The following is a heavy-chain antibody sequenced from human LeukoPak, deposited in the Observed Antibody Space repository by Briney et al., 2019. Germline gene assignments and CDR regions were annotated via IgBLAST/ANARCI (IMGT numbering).Heavy chain of an antibody. CDR2: INTDGSST. CDR1: GFTFSSYY. Sequence: GGSLRLSCAASGFTFSSYYIHWVRQAPGKGLVWVSRINTDGSSTYYADSVKGRFTISRDNAKNMLYLQMNSLRAEDTAVYYCGRVLDGYRPGDGAWGQGTLVTVSS. CDR3: GRVLDGYRPGDGA. J-gene: IGHJ5*02. V-gene: IGHV3-74*01. D-gene: IGHD5-18*01.